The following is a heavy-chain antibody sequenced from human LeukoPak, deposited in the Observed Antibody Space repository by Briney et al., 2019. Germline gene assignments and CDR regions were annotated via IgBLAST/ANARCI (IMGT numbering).Heavy chain of an antibody. D-gene: IGHD5-18*01. V-gene: IGHV3-30*02. CDR1: GFIFTTYG. Sequence: GGSLRLSCAASGFIFTTYGMHWVRQAPGKGLEWVAFIQYDGTKKYYADSVKGRFTISRDNSKNTLYPQMNSLRGEDTALYYCAKDIRRGDNYGYEQFAYWGQGTLVTVSS. J-gene: IGHJ4*02. CDR2: IQYDGTKK. CDR3: AKDIRRGDNYGYEQFAY.